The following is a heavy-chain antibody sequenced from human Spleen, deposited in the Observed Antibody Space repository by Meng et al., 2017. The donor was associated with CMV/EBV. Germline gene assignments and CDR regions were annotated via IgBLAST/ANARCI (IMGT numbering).Heavy chain of an antibody. CDR2: INSDGSDT. CDR3: ARDGAHDYHYGLDV. J-gene: IGHJ6*02. CDR1: GFTFSSYW. Sequence: GESLKISCEVSGFTFSSYWMHWVRQAPGKGLVWVSRINSDGSDTKYVDSVKGRFTISRDNAKNTVYLQMTSLRVEDTAVYYCARDGAHDYHYGLDVWGQGTTVTVSS. V-gene: IGHV3-74*03. D-gene: IGHD4/OR15-4a*01.